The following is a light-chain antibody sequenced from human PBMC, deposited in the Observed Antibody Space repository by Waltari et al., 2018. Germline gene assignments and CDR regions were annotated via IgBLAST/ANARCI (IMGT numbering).Light chain of an antibody. Sequence: QSALTQPPSASGSPGQSVTISCSGSSSDIGTYNFVPWYQQHPGKSPKLIIYEVNQRPSGVPDRFSGSKSGNTASLTVSGLLPEDEADYYCSSYAGTKKLLFGGVTKLTVL. CDR1: SSDIGTYNF. J-gene: IGLJ2*01. CDR3: SSYAGTKKLL. CDR2: EVN. V-gene: IGLV2-8*01.